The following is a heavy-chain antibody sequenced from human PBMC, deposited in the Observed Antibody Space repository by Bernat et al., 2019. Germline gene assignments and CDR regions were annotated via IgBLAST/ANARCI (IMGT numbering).Heavy chain of an antibody. V-gene: IGHV4-39*01. J-gene: IGHJ6*02. CDR3: ARIDCGGDCYPYYYYGMDV. Sequence: QLQLQESGPGLVKPSETLSLTCTVSGGSISSSSYYWGWIRQPPGKGLEWIGSIYYSGSTYYNPSLKSRVTISVDTSKNQFSLKLSSGTAADTAGYYCARIDCGGDCYPYYYYGMDVWGQGTTVTVSS. CDR2: IYYSGST. CDR1: GGSISSSSYY. D-gene: IGHD2-21*02.